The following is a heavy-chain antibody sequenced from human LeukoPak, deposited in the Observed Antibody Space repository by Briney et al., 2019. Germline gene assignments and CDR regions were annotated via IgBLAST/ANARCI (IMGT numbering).Heavy chain of an antibody. V-gene: IGHV5-51*01. CDR3: ARTYYDLLTGYYLLDY. CDR1: GYSFTSYW. CDR2: IYPGDSNT. J-gene: IGHJ4*02. Sequence: GESLQISCKGSGYSFTSYWIGRVRQMAARGLEWMGIIYPGDSNTRYSPSFQGQVTVSADKSTSTAYLQWSSLKASDTAMYYCARTYYDLLTGYYLLDYWGQGTLVTVSS. D-gene: IGHD3-9*01.